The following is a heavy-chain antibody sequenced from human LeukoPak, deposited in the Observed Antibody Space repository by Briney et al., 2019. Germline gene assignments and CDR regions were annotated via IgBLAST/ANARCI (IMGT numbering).Heavy chain of an antibody. D-gene: IGHD5-12*01. Sequence: SQTLSLTCTVSGGSISSGDYYWSWIRQPPGKGLEWIGYIYYSGSTYYNPSPKSRVTISVDTSKNQFSLKLSSVTAADTAVYYCARAGGYGFSFDYWGQGTLVTVSS. V-gene: IGHV4-30-4*01. J-gene: IGHJ4*02. CDR1: GGSISSGDYY. CDR2: IYYSGST. CDR3: ARAGGYGFSFDY.